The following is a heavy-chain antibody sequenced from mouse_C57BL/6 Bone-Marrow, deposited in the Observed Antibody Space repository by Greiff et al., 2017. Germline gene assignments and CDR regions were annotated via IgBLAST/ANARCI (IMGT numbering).Heavy chain of an antibody. CDR1: GFNIKDYY. CDR3: ALFITTVNY. J-gene: IGHJ2*01. CDR2: IDPEDGET. D-gene: IGHD1-1*01. Sequence: VQLQQSGAELVKPGASVKLSCTASGFNIKDYYMHWVKQRTEQGLEWIGRIDPEDGETKYAPKFPGTATITADPSSHTAYLQLSSLTSEDTSVYYCALFITTVNYWGQGTILTVSS. V-gene: IGHV14-2*01.